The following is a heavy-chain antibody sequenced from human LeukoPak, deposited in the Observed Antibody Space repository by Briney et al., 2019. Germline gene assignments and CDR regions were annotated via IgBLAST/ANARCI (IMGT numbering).Heavy chain of an antibody. J-gene: IGHJ5*02. CDR1: GGSISSYY. V-gene: IGHV4-59*01. D-gene: IGHD1-26*01. Sequence: TSETLSLTCTVSGGSISSYYWSWIRQPPGKGLEWIGYIYYSGSTNYNPSLKSRVTISVDTSKNQFSLKLSSVTAADTAVYYCAREVAGATTHAWFDPWGQGTLVTVSS. CDR3: AREVAGATTHAWFDP. CDR2: IYYSGST.